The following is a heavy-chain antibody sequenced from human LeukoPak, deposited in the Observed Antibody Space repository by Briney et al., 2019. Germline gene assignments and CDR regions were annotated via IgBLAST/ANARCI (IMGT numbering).Heavy chain of an antibody. D-gene: IGHD3-22*01. Sequence: PGKSLKISCKGSGYSFTSYWIGWVRQMPGKGLEWMGIIYPGDSDTGYSPSFQGQVTISADKSISTAYLQWSSLKASDTAMYYCARQGGLYYYDSSGSKYYFDYWGQGTLVTVSS. CDR2: IYPGDSDT. CDR1: GYSFTSYW. CDR3: ARQGGLYYYDSSGSKYYFDY. J-gene: IGHJ4*02. V-gene: IGHV5-51*01.